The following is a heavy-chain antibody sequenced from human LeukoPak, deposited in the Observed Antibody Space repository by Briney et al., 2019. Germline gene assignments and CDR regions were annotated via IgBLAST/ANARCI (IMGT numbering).Heavy chain of an antibody. J-gene: IGHJ4*02. CDR2: INPNSGGT. D-gene: IGHD3-10*01. Sequence: ASVKVSCKGSGFTFTGYYMHWVRQAPGQGLEWMGWINPNSGGTNYAQKFQGRVTMTRDTSTSTVYMELSSLRSEDTAVYYCARDGSEVNTISDYWGQGTLVTVSS. CDR3: ARDGSEVNTISDY. CDR1: GFTFTGYY. V-gene: IGHV1-2*02.